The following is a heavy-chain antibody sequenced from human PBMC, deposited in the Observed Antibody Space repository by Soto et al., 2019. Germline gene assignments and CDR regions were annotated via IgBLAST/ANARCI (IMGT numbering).Heavy chain of an antibody. V-gene: IGHV3-30*03. Sequence: QVQLVESGGGVVQPGKSLRLSCAASGFTFSSYHMHWVRQAPGKGLEWVALISYDGSDKYYADSVKGRFIISRDNSKDTLSLQMNSLRAEDTAVYYCVSVIVVVPGTGWFDPWGQGTLVTVSS. D-gene: IGHD2-15*01. CDR2: ISYDGSDK. CDR1: GFTFSSYH. J-gene: IGHJ5*02. CDR3: VSVIVVVPGTGWFDP.